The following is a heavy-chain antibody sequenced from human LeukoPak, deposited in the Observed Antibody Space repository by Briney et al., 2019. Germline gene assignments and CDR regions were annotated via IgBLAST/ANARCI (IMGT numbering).Heavy chain of an antibody. CDR2: ISWNSGSI. V-gene: IGHV3-9*01. Sequence: GGSLRLSCAASGFTFDDYAMHWVRQAPGKGLEWVSGISWNSGSIGYADSVKGRFTISRDSAKNSLYLQMNSLRAEDTALYYCAKDTGYYYDSSNYYAYWGQGTLVTVSS. CDR1: GFTFDDYA. D-gene: IGHD3-22*01. J-gene: IGHJ4*02. CDR3: AKDTGYYYDSSNYYAY.